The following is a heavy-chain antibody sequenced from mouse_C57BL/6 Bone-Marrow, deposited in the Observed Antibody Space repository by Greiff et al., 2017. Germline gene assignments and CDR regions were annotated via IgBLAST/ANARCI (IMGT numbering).Heavy chain of an antibody. CDR2: IYPRSGNT. CDR1: GYTFTSYG. D-gene: IGHD2-2*01. J-gene: IGHJ3*01. Sequence: QVQLQQSGAELARPGASVKLSCKASGYTFTSYGISWVKQRTGQGLEWIGEIYPRSGNTYYNEKFKGKATLTADKSSSTAHMELRSLTSEDSAFYFCARAFGYGTWFAYWGQGTLVTVSA. V-gene: IGHV1-81*01. CDR3: ARAFGYGTWFAY.